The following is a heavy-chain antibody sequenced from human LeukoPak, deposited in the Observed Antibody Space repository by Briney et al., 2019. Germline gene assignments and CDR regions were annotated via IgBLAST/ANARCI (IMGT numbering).Heavy chain of an antibody. V-gene: IGHV3-23*05. CDR2: IYRSGDST. D-gene: IGHD5-18*01. CDR3: ARIRPAGYDYGYGFDLQH. J-gene: IGHJ1*01. CDR1: GFTFSNYG. Sequence: AGNLSLTCAASGFTFSNYGMNWVRQAPGKGLEWVSAIYRSGDSTYYAAPVKRRFTISRDNSESTLFLQMHRLRAEDTVGYFCARIRPAGYDYGYGFDLQHWGQETRGTVSS.